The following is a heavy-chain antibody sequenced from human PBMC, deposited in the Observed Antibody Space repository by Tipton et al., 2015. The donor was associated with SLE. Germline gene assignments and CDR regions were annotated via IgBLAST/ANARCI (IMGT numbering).Heavy chain of an antibody. CDR2: IYYSGST. V-gene: IGHV4-39*07. Sequence: TLSLTCTVSGGSISSSSYYWGWIRQPPGKGLEWIGSIYYSGSTYYNPSLKSRVTISVDTSKNQFSLKLSSVTAADTAVYYCARVPSWIAATGTDAFDIWGQGTMVTVSS. CDR1: GGSISSSSYY. D-gene: IGHD6-13*01. J-gene: IGHJ3*02. CDR3: ARVPSWIAATGTDAFDI.